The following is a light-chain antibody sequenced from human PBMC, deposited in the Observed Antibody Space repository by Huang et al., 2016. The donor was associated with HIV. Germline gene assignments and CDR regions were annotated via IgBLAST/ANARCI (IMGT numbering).Light chain of an antibody. V-gene: IGKV1-39*01. Sequence: DIQMTQSPASLSASVGDRVTITCRATQSISNYVNWYQQKPGKAPTLLIYGASTLQSGVPSRCSGSGSGTDSTLTISSLQPEDFTTYYCQQSYNTPPTFGQGTKVEI. J-gene: IGKJ1*01. CDR3: QQSYNTPPT. CDR1: QSISNY. CDR2: GAS.